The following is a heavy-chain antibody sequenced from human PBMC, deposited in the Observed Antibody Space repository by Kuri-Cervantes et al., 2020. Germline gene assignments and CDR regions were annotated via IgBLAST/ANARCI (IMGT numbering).Heavy chain of an antibody. CDR1: GFTFSSYS. J-gene: IGHJ4*02. V-gene: IGHV3-48*01. Sequence: GESLKISCAASGFTFSSYSMNWVRQVPGKGLEWVSYISSSSSTIYYADSVKGRFTISRDNAKNSLYLQMNSLRAEDTAVYYCARDYRGSYTGAHYWGQGTLVTVSS. D-gene: IGHD1-26*01. CDR2: ISSSSSTI. CDR3: ARDYRGSYTGAHY.